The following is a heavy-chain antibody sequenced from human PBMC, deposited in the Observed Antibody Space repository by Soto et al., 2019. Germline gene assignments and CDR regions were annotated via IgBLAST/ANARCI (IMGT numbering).Heavy chain of an antibody. CDR2: ISYDGNNQ. CDR1: GFTFSPYA. Sequence: QVQLVESGGGVVQPGRSLRLSCAASGFTFSPYAMHWVRQAPGKGLEWVAVISYDGNNQNYADSVKGRLAISRDNSRNTLYLQMNSLRAEDTAVYYCARARLDTPALDYWGQGTLVTVSS. CDR3: ARARLDTPALDY. V-gene: IGHV3-30*09. J-gene: IGHJ4*02. D-gene: IGHD2-2*01.